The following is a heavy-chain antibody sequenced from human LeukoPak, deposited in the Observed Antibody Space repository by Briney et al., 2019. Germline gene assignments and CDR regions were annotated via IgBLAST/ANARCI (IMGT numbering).Heavy chain of an antibody. CDR1: GFTFSSYG. CDR3: AIQDDGDRRKTFDY. D-gene: IGHD4-17*01. V-gene: IGHV3-30*03. J-gene: IGHJ4*02. Sequence: PGRSLRLSCAASGFTFSSYGMHWVRQAPGKGLEWVAVISYDGSNKYYADSVKGRFTISRDNSKNTLYLQMNSLRAEDTAVYYRAIQDDGDRRKTFDYWGQGTLVTVSS. CDR2: ISYDGSNK.